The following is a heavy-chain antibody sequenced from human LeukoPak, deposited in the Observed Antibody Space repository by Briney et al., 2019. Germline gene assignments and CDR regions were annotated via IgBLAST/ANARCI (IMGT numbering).Heavy chain of an antibody. CDR3: ASWTGGAFDI. CDR2: IIPIFGTA. CDR1: GGTFSSYA. J-gene: IGHJ3*02. D-gene: IGHD3/OR15-3a*01. V-gene: IGHV1-69*05. Sequence: ASVKVSCKASGGTFSSYAISWVRQAPGQGLEWMGGIIPIFGTANYAQKFQGRVTITTDESTSTAYMELSSLRSEDTAVYYCASWTGGAFDIWGQGTMVTVSS.